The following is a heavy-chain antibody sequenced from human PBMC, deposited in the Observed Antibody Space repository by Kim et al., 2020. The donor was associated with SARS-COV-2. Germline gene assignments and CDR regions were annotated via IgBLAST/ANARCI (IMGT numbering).Heavy chain of an antibody. CDR1: GGSISSSSYY. CDR2: IYYSGST. D-gene: IGHD6-19*01. J-gene: IGHJ4*02. CDR3: ARLIAVANYYFDY. Sequence: SETLSLTCTVSGGSISSSSYYWGWIRQPPGKGLEWIGSIYYSGSTYYNPSLKSRVTISVDTSKNQFSLKLSSVTAADTAVYYCARLIAVANYYFDYWGQGTLVTVSS. V-gene: IGHV4-39*01.